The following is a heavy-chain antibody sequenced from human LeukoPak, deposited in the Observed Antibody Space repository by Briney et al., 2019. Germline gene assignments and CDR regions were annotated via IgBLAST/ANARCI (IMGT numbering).Heavy chain of an antibody. CDR1: GFTFSSYS. J-gene: IGHJ5*02. V-gene: IGHV3-21*01. CDR2: ISSSSSYI. D-gene: IGHD3-22*01. CDR3: ARARYYYDSSGYYYGSNNWFDP. Sequence: GGSLRLSCAASGFTFSSYSMDWVRQAPGKGLEWVSSISSSSSYIYYADSVKGRFTISRDNAKNSLYLQMNSLRAEDTAVYYCARARYYYDSSGYYYGSNNWFDPWGQGTLVTVSS.